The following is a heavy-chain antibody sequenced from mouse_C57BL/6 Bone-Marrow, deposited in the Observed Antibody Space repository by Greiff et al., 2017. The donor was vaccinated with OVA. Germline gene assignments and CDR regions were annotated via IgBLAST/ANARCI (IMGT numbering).Heavy chain of an antibody. CDR2: IYPGDGDT. CDR1: GYAFSSSW. Sequence: VKLQQPGTELVKPGASVKISCKASGYAFSSSWMNWVKQRPGKGLEWIGRIYPGDGDTNYNGKFKGKATLTADKSSSTAYMQLSSLTSEDSAVYFCAGNYGSSYDYWGQGTTLTVS. D-gene: IGHD1-1*01. V-gene: IGHV1-82*01. J-gene: IGHJ2*01. CDR3: AGNYGSSYDY.